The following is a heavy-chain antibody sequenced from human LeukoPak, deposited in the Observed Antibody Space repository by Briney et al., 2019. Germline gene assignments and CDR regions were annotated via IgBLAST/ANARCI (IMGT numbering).Heavy chain of an antibody. CDR1: GGSISSYY. CDR3: ARGIGGGGRQWLCRFDY. J-gene: IGHJ4*02. D-gene: IGHD6-19*01. V-gene: IGHV4-4*07. CDR2: IYTSGST. Sequence: SETLSLTCTVSGGSISSYYWSWIRQPAGKGLEWIGRIYTSGSTNYNPSLKSRVTMSVDTSKNQFSLKLSSVTAADTAVYYCARGIGGGGRQWLCRFDYWGQGTLVTVSS.